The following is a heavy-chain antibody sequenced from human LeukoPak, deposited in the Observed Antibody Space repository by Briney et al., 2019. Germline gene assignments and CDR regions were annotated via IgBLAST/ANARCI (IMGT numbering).Heavy chain of an antibody. CDR1: GFTVSSNY. Sequence: TGGSLRLSCAASGFTVSSNYMSWVRQAPGKGLEWVSVIYSGGSTYYADSVKGRFTISRDNSKNTLYLQMNSLRAEDTAVYYCAREASGSYSYYFDYWGQGTLVTVSS. V-gene: IGHV3-53*01. D-gene: IGHD1-26*01. CDR3: AREASGSYSYYFDY. J-gene: IGHJ4*02. CDR2: IYSGGST.